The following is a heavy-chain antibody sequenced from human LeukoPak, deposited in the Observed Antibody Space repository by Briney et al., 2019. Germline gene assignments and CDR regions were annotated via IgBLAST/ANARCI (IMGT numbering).Heavy chain of an antibody. CDR1: GFTFSDYG. CDR2: ISYDGKSE. V-gene: IGHV3-30*18. D-gene: IGHD6-19*01. CDR3: AKDYWSSGWSGGYFDY. J-gene: IGHJ4*02. Sequence: GRSLRLSCVASGFTFSDYGIHWVRQAPGKGLEWVAVISYDGKSEYYADSVKGRFTISRDNSKNTLYLQMNSLRPEDTAVYHCAKDYWSSGWSGGYFDYWGQGTLVIVSS.